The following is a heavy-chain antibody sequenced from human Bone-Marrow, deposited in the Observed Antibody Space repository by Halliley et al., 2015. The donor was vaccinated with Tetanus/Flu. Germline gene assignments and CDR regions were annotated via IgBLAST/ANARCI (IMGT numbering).Heavy chain of an antibody. CDR2: IYSGDST. J-gene: IGHJ4*02. V-gene: IGHV3-66*01. Sequence: IYSGDSTYYADSVKGRFTISRDNSKNTLYLQMNSLRAEDTAVYYCARSKGDYRSIDSWGQGTLVTVSS. D-gene: IGHD4-17*01. CDR3: ARSKGDYRSIDS.